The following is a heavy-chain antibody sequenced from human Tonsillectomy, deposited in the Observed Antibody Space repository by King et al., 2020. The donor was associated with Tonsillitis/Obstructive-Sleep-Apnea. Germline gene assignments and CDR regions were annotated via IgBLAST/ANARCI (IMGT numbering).Heavy chain of an antibody. CDR3: AKDLQEAIFGVVSLGY. J-gene: IGHJ4*02. CDR2: ISGSGGST. Sequence: VQLVESGGGLVQPGGSLRLSCAASGFTFSSYAMSWVRQAPGKGLEWVSAISGSGGSTYYADSVKGRFTISRDNSQNTLYLQMNSLGAEDTAVYYCAKDLQEAIFGVVSLGYWGQGTLVTVSS. V-gene: IGHV3-23*04. D-gene: IGHD3-3*01. CDR1: GFTFSSYA.